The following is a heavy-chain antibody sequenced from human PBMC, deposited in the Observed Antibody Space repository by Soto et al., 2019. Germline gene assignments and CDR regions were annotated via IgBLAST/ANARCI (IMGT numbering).Heavy chain of an antibody. V-gene: IGHV3-15*01. J-gene: IGHJ4*02. Sequence: EVHLVESGGGLVKPGGSLRLSGAASGLPFSKAWMSWVRQAPGKGLEWVGRIKNKRTTDYAAPGRDRFTISTDDSQNMVYLHMDSLKTEDTAVYYCTAEGADNGSDGGCGYWGQGTLVAVSS. CDR1: GLPFSKAW. CDR2: IKNKRTT. CDR3: TAEGADNGSDGGCGY. D-gene: IGHD1-1*01.